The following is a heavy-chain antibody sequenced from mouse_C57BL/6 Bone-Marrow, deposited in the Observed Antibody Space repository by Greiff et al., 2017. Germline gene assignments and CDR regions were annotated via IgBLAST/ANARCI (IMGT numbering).Heavy chain of an antibody. Sequence: QVQLQQSGAELVKPGASVKISCKASGYAFSSYWMNWVKQRPGKGLEWIGQIYPGDGDTNYNGKFKGKATLTADKSSSTAYMQLSSLTSKDSAVYFCARESTTVVAHWYFDVWGTGTTVAVSS. CDR3: ARESTTVVAHWYFDV. CDR2: IYPGDGDT. V-gene: IGHV1-80*01. J-gene: IGHJ1*03. D-gene: IGHD1-1*01. CDR1: GYAFSSYW.